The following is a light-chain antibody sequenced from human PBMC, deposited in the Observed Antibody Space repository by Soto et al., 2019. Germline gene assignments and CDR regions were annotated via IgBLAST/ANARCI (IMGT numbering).Light chain of an antibody. V-gene: IGKV3-20*01. CDR1: QSVSTN. CDR3: QQYGSSPWT. CDR2: GAS. Sequence: ETVMTQSPATLSVSPGERATLSCRASQSVSTNLAWYQQKPGQAPRLLIYGASSRATGIPDRFSGSGSGTDFTLTISRLEPEDFAVYYCQQYGSSPWTFGQGTKVDI. J-gene: IGKJ1*01.